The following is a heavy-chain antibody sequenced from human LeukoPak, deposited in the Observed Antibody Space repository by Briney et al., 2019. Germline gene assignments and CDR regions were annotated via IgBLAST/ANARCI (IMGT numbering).Heavy chain of an antibody. CDR2: ISGSGGST. CDR1: GFTFSSYA. V-gene: IGHV3-23*01. Sequence: QPWGSLRLSCAASGFTFSSYAMSWVRQAPGKGLEWVSAISGSGGSTYYADSVKCRFTISRDNSKNTLYLQMNSLRAEDTAVYYCAKRYYYDSSGYYYKPYYYYGMDVWGQGTTVTVSS. J-gene: IGHJ6*02. D-gene: IGHD3-22*01. CDR3: AKRYYYDSSGYYYKPYYYYGMDV.